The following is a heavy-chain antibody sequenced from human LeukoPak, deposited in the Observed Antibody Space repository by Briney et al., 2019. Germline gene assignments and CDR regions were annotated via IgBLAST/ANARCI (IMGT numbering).Heavy chain of an antibody. Sequence: ASVKVSCKASGCTFTGYYMHLVRQAPGQGLEWMGRINPNSGGTNYAQKFQGRVTMTRDTSISTAYMELSRLRSDDTAVYYCARWRLGAYNWFDPWRQATLLTVSS. CDR1: GCTFTGYY. CDR2: INPNSGGT. CDR3: ARWRLGAYNWFDP. D-gene: IGHD3-3*01. V-gene: IGHV1-2*06. J-gene: IGHJ5*02.